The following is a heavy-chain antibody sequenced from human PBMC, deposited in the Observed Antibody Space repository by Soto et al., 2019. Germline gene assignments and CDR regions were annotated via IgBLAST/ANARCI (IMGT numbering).Heavy chain of an antibody. V-gene: IGHV1-18*01. CDR3: AGSRGFGFDF. Sequence: QVQLVQSGDELKKPGASVKVSCKASDYTVNSYGISWVRKAPGQGLEWMGWLSGDNGDIKYAQKFQGRVTMTTDISTSTVYMELRSLSSDDTAVYFCAGSRGFGFDFWGQGTLVTVSS. CDR2: LSGDNGDI. CDR1: DYTVNSYG. J-gene: IGHJ4*02. D-gene: IGHD2-15*01.